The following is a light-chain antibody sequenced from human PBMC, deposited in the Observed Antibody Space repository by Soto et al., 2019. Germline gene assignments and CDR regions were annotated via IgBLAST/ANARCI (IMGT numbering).Light chain of an antibody. CDR3: SSFTTSRSVV. J-gene: IGLJ2*01. V-gene: IGLV2-14*01. Sequence: QSVLTQPASVSGSPGQSIAISCTGTTSDVGGYNYVSWYQQHPGKAPKLVIFDVTSRPSGVSDRFSGSKSGNTASLTISGLQAEDEADYYCSSFTTSRSVVFGGGTKLTVL. CDR2: DVT. CDR1: TSDVGGYNY.